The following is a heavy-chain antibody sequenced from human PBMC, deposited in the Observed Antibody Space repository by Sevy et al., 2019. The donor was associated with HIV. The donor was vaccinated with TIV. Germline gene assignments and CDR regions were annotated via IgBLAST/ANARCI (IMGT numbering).Heavy chain of an antibody. J-gene: IGHJ4*02. D-gene: IGHD1-26*01. CDR3: IRGTSGTFGH. Sequence: GGSLRLSCEVSGFTFSSDWMHWVRQAPGKGLVWVSRINSDGSRTNYADSVKGRFTISRDSAKNTLFLQMDSLRAEDTAMYDCIRGTSGTFGHWGQGTLVTVSS. V-gene: IGHV3-74*01. CDR2: INSDGSRT. CDR1: GFTFSSDW.